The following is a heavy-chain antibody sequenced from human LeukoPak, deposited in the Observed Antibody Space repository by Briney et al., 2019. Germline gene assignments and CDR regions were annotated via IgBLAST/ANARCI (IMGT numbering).Heavy chain of an antibody. J-gene: IGHJ4*02. CDR2: MNPDSGNT. CDR1: GYTFSSYD. V-gene: IGHV1-8*01. Sequence: ASVKVSCKASGYTFSSYDINWVRQATGQGLEWMGYMNPDSGNTGYAQNFQGRVTMTVNTSITTAYMELSSLRPEDTAVYYCARGLRRDKYWGQGTLVTVSS. CDR3: ARGLRRDKY. D-gene: IGHD2-21*02.